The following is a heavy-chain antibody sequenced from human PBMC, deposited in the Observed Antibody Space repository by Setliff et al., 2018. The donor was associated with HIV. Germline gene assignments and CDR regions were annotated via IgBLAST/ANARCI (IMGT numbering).Heavy chain of an antibody. Sequence: ASVKVSCKPSGYTFATYDINWVRQAAGQGLEWLGWVNPYSGNTGYAQKFQGRVTITRNTSISTAYMELSSLRSEDTAVYYCARGGTYCTNGVCYTQNWFDPWGQGTLVTVS. CDR3: ARGGTYCTNGVCYTQNWFDP. J-gene: IGHJ5*02. V-gene: IGHV1-8*03. CDR1: GYTFATYD. D-gene: IGHD2-8*01. CDR2: VNPYSGNT.